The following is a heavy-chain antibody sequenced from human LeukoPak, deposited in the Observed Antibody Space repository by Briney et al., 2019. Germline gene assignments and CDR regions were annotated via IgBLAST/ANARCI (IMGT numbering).Heavy chain of an antibody. V-gene: IGHV3-15*01. J-gene: IGHJ4*02. CDR1: GLTSSDAW. Sequence: GESLRLSCVLSGLTSSDAWMSWVRQAPGKGLEWVGRIRNDRITDYAAPVQGRFSISRDNSKNTFYLQMNSLRTEDTGMYFCTWMATIFTVDYWGQGTLVTVSS. CDR3: TWMATIFTVDY. D-gene: IGHD5-12*01. CDR2: IRNDRIT.